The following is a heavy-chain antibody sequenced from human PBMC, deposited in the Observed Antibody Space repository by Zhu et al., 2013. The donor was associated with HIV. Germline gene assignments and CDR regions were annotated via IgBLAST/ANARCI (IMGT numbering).Heavy chain of an antibody. V-gene: IGHV4-34*01. CDR3: ARYDLGTNSFDY. CDR2: INHSGST. J-gene: IGHJ4*02. Sequence: VQLQQWGAGLLKPSGALSLTCAVYSGSFSGYYWSWIRQSPGKGLEWIGEINHSGSTSYNPSLKSRVTISIDTSKNQFSLKLSSVTAADTAVYYCARYDLGTNSFDYWGQGTLVTVSS. CDR1: SGSFSGYY. D-gene: IGHD2-8*01.